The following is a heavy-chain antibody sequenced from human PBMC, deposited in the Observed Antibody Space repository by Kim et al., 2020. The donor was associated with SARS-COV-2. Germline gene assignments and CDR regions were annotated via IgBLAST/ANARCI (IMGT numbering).Heavy chain of an antibody. J-gene: IGHJ6*03. CDR1: GYTFTFYY. CDR3: AVRIVVAARDI. CDR2: INPATGAT. V-gene: IGHV1-2*02. Sequence: ASVKVSCKASGYTFTFYYIQWLRQAPGHGLEWLGWINPATGATKYSEKFRDRLTLTRDNTMNTAHMALSDLRCDGTAVYYFAVRIVVAARDIWGKGNTV. D-gene: IGHD2-15*01.